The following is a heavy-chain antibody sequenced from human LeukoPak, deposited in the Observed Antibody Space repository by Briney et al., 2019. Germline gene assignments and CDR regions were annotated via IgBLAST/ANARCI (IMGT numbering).Heavy chain of an antibody. CDR1: GYTFTDYY. J-gene: IGHJ4*02. CDR2: INPNSGGT. V-gene: IGHV1-2*02. Sequence: ASVKVSCKASGYTFTDYYMHWVRQAPGQGLEWMGWINPNSGGTNYAQEFQGRVTMTRDTSISTAYMELSRLRSDDTAVYYCARGGMAIAVAGSFDYWGQGTLVTVSS. CDR3: ARGGMAIAVAGSFDY. D-gene: IGHD6-19*01.